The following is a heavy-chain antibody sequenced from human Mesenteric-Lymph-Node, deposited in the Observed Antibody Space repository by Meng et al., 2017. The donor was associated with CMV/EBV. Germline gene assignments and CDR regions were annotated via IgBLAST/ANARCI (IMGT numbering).Heavy chain of an antibody. Sequence: SGYTFTDYYMHWLRQAPGQGLEWMGRINPNNGVTKYAQKFQDRVTMARDTSSSTAYMELIRLRSDDTAVYYCARGFPGYSSAWHPYWGQGTLVTVSS. V-gene: IGHV1-2*06. D-gene: IGHD6-19*01. J-gene: IGHJ4*02. CDR2: INPNNGVT. CDR1: GYTFTDYY. CDR3: ARGFPGYSSAWHPY.